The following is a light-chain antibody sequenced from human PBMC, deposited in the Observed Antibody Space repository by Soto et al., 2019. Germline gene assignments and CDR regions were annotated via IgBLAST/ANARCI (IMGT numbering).Light chain of an antibody. CDR3: QHSYSTRT. CDR2: AAS. J-gene: IGKJ1*01. V-gene: IGKV1-39*01. Sequence: DIQMTHSPSSLSASIGDRVTISCRASHDIGAYVNWYQHKQGKAPRALMYAASNLISGVPPRFSGSGVGRDFTLTISDLQPEDFATYYCQHSYSTRTFGQGTNVERK. CDR1: HDIGAY.